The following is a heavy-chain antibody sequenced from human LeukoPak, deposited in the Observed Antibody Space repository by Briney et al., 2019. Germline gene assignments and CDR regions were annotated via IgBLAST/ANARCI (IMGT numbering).Heavy chain of an antibody. V-gene: IGHV4-59*01. CDR3: ARAGVSSGYWSL. CDR2: IYYSGST. J-gene: IGHJ4*02. CDR1: GGSISSYY. D-gene: IGHD3-22*01. Sequence: SETLSLTCTVSGGSISSYYWSWIRQPPGKGLEWIGYIYYSGSTNYSPSLKSRVTISVDTSKNQFFLKLTSLTAADTAVYYCARAGVSSGYWSLWGQGTLVTVSS.